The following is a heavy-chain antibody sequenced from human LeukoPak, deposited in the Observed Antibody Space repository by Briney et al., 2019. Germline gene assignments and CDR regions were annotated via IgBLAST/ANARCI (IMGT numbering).Heavy chain of an antibody. CDR2: IYPGDSDT. CDR3: ARKSLYSYGEVGAFDI. J-gene: IGHJ3*02. D-gene: IGHD5-18*01. Sequence: PGESLKISCKGSGYSFTSYWIGWVRQMPGKGLEWMGIIYPGDSDTRYSPSFQGQVTISADKSISTAYLQWGSLKASDTAMYYCARKSLYSYGEVGAFDIWGQGTMVTVSS. V-gene: IGHV5-51*03. CDR1: GYSFTSYW.